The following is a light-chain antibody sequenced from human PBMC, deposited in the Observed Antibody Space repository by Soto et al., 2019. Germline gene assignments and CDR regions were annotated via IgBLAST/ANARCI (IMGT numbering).Light chain of an antibody. Sequence: QAVVTQPASVSGSPGQSITISCTGTSSDVGGYNHVSWYQQHPGKAPKIIIYDVSNRPSGVSNRFSGSKSGNTASLTISGLQAEDEADYYCSSYTSSITVVFGGGTQLTVL. J-gene: IGLJ7*01. CDR3: SSYTSSITVV. CDR2: DVS. CDR1: SSDVGGYNH. V-gene: IGLV2-14*01.